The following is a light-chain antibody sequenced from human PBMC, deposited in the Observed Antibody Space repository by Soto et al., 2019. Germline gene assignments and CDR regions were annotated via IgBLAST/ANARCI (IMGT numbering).Light chain of an antibody. CDR1: SSNIGSNT. CDR2: SNN. J-gene: IGLJ3*02. V-gene: IGLV1-44*01. Sequence: QSVLTQPPSASGTPGQRVTISCSGSSSNIGSNTIHWYQQLPGTAPKLLIDSNNRRPSGVPDRFSGSMSGTSASLAISGLQSEDEADYYCAAWDDSLNGPVFGGRTQLTVL. CDR3: AAWDDSLNGPV.